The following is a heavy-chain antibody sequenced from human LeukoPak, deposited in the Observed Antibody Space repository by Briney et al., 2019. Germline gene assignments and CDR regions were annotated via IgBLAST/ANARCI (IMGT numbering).Heavy chain of an antibody. CDR1: GFTFSSYA. Sequence: GGSLRPSCAASGFTFSSYAMSWVRQAPGKGLEWVSAISGSGGSTYYADSVKGRFTISRDNSKNTMYLQMNSLRAEDTAVYYCAKDPIAADGDYWGQGTLVTVSS. D-gene: IGHD6-13*01. CDR2: ISGSGGST. V-gene: IGHV3-23*01. CDR3: AKDPIAADGDY. J-gene: IGHJ4*02.